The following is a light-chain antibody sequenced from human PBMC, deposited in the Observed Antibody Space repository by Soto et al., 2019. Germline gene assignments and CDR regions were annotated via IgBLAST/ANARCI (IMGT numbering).Light chain of an antibody. V-gene: IGKV3-15*01. CDR1: QSVPSH. CDR2: GAS. J-gene: IGKJ4*01. CDR3: QQYSKWPLT. Sequence: EIVLPQSQGTLSLSPGEIATLSCRASQSVPSHLAWYQRKPGQAPRLLIYGASTRATGIPARFSGSGSGTEFILTISSLQSEDFAVYQCQQYSKWPLTFGGGTNVDIK.